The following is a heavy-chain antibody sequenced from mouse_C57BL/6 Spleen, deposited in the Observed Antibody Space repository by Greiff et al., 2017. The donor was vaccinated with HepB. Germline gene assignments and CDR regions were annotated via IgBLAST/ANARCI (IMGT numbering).Heavy chain of an antibody. Sequence: EVKLQESGPGLVKPSQSLSLTCSVTGYSITSGYYWNWIRQFPGNKLEWMGYISYDGSNNYNPSLKNRISITRDTSKNQFFLKLNSVTTEDTATYYCARDNDYGNYYFDYWGQGTTLTVSS. D-gene: IGHD2-1*01. J-gene: IGHJ2*01. CDR2: ISYDGSN. V-gene: IGHV3-6*01. CDR3: ARDNDYGNYYFDY. CDR1: GYSITSGYY.